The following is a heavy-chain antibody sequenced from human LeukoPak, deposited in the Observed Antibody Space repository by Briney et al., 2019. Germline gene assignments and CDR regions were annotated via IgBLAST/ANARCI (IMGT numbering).Heavy chain of an antibody. CDR3: AKSAARSLDNGEDY. J-gene: IGHJ4*02. Sequence: GGSLRLSCAASGFTFSSYAMSWVRQAPGKGLEWASAISGSGGSTYYADSVKGRFTISRDNSKNTLYLQMNSLRAEDTAVYYCAKSAARSLDNGEDYWGQGTLVTVSS. D-gene: IGHD3-10*01. CDR2: ISGSGGST. V-gene: IGHV3-23*01. CDR1: GFTFSSYA.